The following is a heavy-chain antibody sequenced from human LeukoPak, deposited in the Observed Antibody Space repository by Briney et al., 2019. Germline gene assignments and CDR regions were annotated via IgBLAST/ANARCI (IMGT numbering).Heavy chain of an antibody. J-gene: IGHJ4*02. CDR2: IYYSGST. D-gene: IGHD6-19*01. Sequence: PSETLSLTCAVYGGSFSDYYWSWIRQPPGKGLEWIGYIYYSGSTNYNPSLKSRVTISVDTSKNQFSLKLSSVTAADTAVYYCARGMSAVAVADYWGQGTLVTVSS. V-gene: IGHV4-59*01. CDR1: GGSFSDYY. CDR3: ARGMSAVAVADY.